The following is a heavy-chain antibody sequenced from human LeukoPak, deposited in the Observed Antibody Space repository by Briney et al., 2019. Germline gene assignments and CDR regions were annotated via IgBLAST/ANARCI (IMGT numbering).Heavy chain of an antibody. CDR2: IYYSGST. CDR3: ARGWLQSYFDY. Sequence: PSETLSLTCTVSGGSISSYYWSWIRQPPGKGLEWIGYIYYSGSTNYNPSLKSRVTISVDTSKNQFSLKLSSVTAADTPVYYCARGWLQSYFDYWGQGTLVTVSS. V-gene: IGHV4-59*08. J-gene: IGHJ4*02. D-gene: IGHD5-12*01. CDR1: GGSISSYY.